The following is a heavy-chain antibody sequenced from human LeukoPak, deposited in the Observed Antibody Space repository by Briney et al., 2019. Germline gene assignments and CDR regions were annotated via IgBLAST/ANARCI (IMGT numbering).Heavy chain of an antibody. V-gene: IGHV5-51*01. Sequence: GESLKISCKGSGYSFTTYWIGWVRQMPGKGLEWMGIIYPGDSDTRYGPSFQGQVTISADKSISTAYLQWSSLKASDTAMYYCARSLGVLAAQPGYWGQGTLVTVSS. CDR1: GYSFTTYW. J-gene: IGHJ4*02. D-gene: IGHD6-6*01. CDR3: ARSLGVLAAQPGY. CDR2: IYPGDSDT.